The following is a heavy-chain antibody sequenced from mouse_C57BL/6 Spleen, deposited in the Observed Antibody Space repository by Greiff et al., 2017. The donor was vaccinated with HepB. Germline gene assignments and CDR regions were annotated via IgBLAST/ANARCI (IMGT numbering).Heavy chain of an antibody. J-gene: IGHJ4*01. Sequence: EVMLVESGGGLVKPGGSLKLSCAASGFTFSDYGMHWVRQAPEKGLEWVAYISSGSSTIYYADTVKGRFTISRDNAKNTLFLQVTSLRSEDTAMYYCARTVVAPYYAMDYWGQGTSVTVSS. V-gene: IGHV5-17*01. CDR3: ARTVVAPYYAMDY. CDR1: GFTFSDYG. D-gene: IGHD1-1*01. CDR2: ISSGSSTI.